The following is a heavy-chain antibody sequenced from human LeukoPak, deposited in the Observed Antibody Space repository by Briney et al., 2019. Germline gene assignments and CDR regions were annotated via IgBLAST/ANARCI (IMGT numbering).Heavy chain of an antibody. CDR2: INHSGST. J-gene: IGHJ3*02. CDR1: GGSFSGYY. CDR3: ARGHHRDGYPPRSARFGAFDI. V-gene: IGHV4-34*01. Sequence: PSETLSLTCAVYGGSFSGYYWSWIRQPPGKGLEWIGEINHSGSTNYNPSLKSRVTISVDTSKNQFSLKLSSVTAADTAVYYCARGHHRDGYPPRSARFGAFDIWGQGTMVTVSS. D-gene: IGHD5-24*01.